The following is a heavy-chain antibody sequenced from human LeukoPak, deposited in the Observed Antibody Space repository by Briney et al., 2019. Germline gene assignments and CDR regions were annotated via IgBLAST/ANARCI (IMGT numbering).Heavy chain of an antibody. D-gene: IGHD3-22*01. CDR1: GGSFSGYY. J-gene: IGHJ6*03. CDR3: ARDFYYYDSTERSGVRVCYMDV. V-gene: IGHV4-34*01. Sequence: PSETLSLTCAVYGGSFSGYYWGWIRQPPGKGLEWIGEINHSGSTNYNPSLKSRVTISVDTSKNQFSLKLSSVTAADTAVYYCARDFYYYDSTERSGVRVCYMDVWGKGTTVTVSS. CDR2: INHSGST.